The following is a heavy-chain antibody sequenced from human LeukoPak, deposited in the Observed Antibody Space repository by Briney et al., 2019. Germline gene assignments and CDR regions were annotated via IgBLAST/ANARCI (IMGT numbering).Heavy chain of an antibody. CDR2: INPNSGGT. CDR3: ARDSSGYYLNWFDP. J-gene: IGHJ5*02. V-gene: IGHV1-2*02. D-gene: IGHD3-22*01. CDR1: GYTFTGYY. Sequence: ASVKVSCKASGYTFTGYYMHWVRQAPGQGLEWMGWINPNSGGTNYAQKFQGRVTMTRDTSISTAYMELSRLRSGDTAVYYCARDSSGYYLNWFDPWGQGTLVTVSS.